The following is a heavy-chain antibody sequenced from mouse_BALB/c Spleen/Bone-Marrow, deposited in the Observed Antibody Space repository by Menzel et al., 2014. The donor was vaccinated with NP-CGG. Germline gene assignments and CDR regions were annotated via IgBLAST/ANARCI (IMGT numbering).Heavy chain of an antibody. CDR3: AREGGLRRGDYYAMDY. Sequence: EVQLQQSGPELVKPGASVKMSCKASGCTFTAYVMHWGQQKPGQGLEWIGYINPYNDGTKYNEKFKGKATLTSDKSSSTAYMELSSLTSEDSAVYYCAREGGLRRGDYYAMDYWGQGTSVTVSS. J-gene: IGHJ4*01. V-gene: IGHV1-14*01. CDR1: GCTFTAYV. CDR2: INPYNDGT. D-gene: IGHD2-4*01.